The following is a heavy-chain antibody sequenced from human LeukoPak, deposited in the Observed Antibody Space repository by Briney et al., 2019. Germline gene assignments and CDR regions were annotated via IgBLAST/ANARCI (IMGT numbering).Heavy chain of an antibody. CDR3: ARVRGDRDILTGYFKLYFDY. CDR2: IKQGGSER. J-gene: IGHJ4*02. Sequence: GGSLRLSCAASGFSFNTYWMTWVRQAPGKGLEWVANIKQGGSERDYVDSVKGRFTISRDNGKNSLYLEMNSLRGDDTGVYYCARVRGDRDILTGYFKLYFDYWGQGTLVTVSS. CDR1: GFSFNTYW. V-gene: IGHV3-7*04. D-gene: IGHD3-9*01.